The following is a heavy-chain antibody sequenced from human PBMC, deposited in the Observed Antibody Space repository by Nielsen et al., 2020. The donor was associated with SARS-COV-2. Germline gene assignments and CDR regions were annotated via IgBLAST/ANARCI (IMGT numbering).Heavy chain of an antibody. J-gene: IGHJ4*02. Sequence: GESLKISCAASGFTFSNYAMHWVRQAPGKGLEWVAVIWYDGSNKYYADSVKGRFTISRDNSKNTLYLQMNSLRAEDTAVYYCAKSRYSYGNYFDYWGQGTLVTVSS. CDR1: GFTFSNYA. D-gene: IGHD5-18*01. CDR2: IWYDGSNK. V-gene: IGHV3-33*06. CDR3: AKSRYSYGNYFDY.